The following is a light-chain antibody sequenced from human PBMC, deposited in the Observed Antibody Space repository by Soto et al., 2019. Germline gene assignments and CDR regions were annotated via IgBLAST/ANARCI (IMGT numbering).Light chain of an antibody. V-gene: IGLV1-44*01. Sequence: QSVLTQPPSASGTPGQRLTISCFGSSSNIGINTVSWYQQLPGTAPKLPIYNNNQRPSAVPDRFCGSKSGTSASLAISGLQSEDEADYSCAAWDDSLNGLYGCGTGTKGTVL. CDR2: NNN. CDR1: SSNIGINT. J-gene: IGLJ1*01. CDR3: AAWDDSLNGLYG.